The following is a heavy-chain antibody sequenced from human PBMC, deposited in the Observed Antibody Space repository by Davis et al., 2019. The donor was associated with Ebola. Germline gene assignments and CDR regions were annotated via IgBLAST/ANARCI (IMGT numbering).Heavy chain of an antibody. Sequence: PGGSLRLSCAAPGFTFSSYSMNWVRQAPGKGLEWVSYISSSSSYIYYADSVKGRFTISRDNAKNSLYLQMNSLRAEDTAVYYCARLPVVVPAAHHMDVWGKGTTVTVSS. J-gene: IGHJ6*03. CDR1: GFTFSSYS. CDR3: ARLPVVVPAAHHMDV. CDR2: ISSSSSYI. V-gene: IGHV3-21*05. D-gene: IGHD2-2*01.